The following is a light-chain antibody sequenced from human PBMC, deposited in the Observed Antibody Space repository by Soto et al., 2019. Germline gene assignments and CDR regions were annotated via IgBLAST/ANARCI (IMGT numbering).Light chain of an antibody. CDR3: QTWGSGIHVV. CDR2: LNSDGSH. V-gene: IGLV4-69*01. Sequence: QSVLTQSPSASASLGASVKLTCTLSSGHSSHAIAWHQQQPEKGPRYLMKLNSDGSHSKGDGIPDRFSGSSSGAERYLTISSLQSEDAADDYCQTWGSGIHVVFGGGTKVTVL. CDR1: SGHSSHA. J-gene: IGLJ2*01.